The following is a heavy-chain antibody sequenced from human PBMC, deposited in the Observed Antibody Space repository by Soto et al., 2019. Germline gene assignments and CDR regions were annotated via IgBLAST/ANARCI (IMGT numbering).Heavy chain of an antibody. CDR3: ARAGTNMVQFDS. Sequence: XETLCLTCAVSGCSINSYFWSWIRQSPGKGLEWIGHIYYSGSTSYSPSLKSRVSISVDTSKNQFSLEVHSVTAADTAVYYCARAGTNMVQFDSWGQGTLVTVSS. J-gene: IGHJ4*02. D-gene: IGHD3-10*01. V-gene: IGHV4-59*01. CDR2: IYYSGST. CDR1: GCSINSYF.